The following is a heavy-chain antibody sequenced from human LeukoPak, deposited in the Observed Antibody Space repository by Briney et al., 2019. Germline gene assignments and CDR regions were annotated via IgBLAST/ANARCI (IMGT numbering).Heavy chain of an antibody. CDR1: GYTFTSYA. Sequence: GASVKVSCKASGYTFTSYAMHWVRQAPGQRLEWMGWINAGNGNTKYSQKFQGRVTITRDTSASTAYMELSSLRSEDTAAYYCARESCSGGSCHYYFDYWGQGTLVTVSS. CDR3: ARESCSGGSCHYYFDY. CDR2: INAGNGNT. D-gene: IGHD2-15*01. J-gene: IGHJ4*02. V-gene: IGHV1-3*01.